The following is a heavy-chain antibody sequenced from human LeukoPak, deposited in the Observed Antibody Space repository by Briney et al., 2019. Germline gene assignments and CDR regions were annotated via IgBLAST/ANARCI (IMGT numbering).Heavy chain of an antibody. Sequence: SETLSLTCTVSGGSISSYYWSWIRQPPGKGLEWIGYIYYSGSTNYNPSLKSRVTISVDTSKNQFSLKLSSVTAADTAVYYCARADRGIAVAGVRYWGQGTLVTVSS. CDR2: IYYSGST. CDR3: ARADRGIAVAGVRY. D-gene: IGHD6-19*01. J-gene: IGHJ4*02. V-gene: IGHV4-59*08. CDR1: GGSISSYY.